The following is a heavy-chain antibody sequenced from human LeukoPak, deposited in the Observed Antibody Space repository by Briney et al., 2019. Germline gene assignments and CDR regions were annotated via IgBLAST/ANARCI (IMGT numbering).Heavy chain of an antibody. J-gene: IGHJ4*02. D-gene: IGHD3-10*01. Sequence: VASVKVSCKASGYTFTVYYMHWVRQAPGQGLEWMGWINPNTGGTNYAQKFQGRVTMTRDTSISTAYMELSRLRSDDTAVYYCAREGSGSYQIGYWGQGTLVTVSS. CDR1: GYTFTVYY. CDR2: INPNTGGT. CDR3: AREGSGSYQIGY. V-gene: IGHV1-2*02.